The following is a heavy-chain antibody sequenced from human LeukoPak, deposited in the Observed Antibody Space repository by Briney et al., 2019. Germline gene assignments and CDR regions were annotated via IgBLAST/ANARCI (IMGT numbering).Heavy chain of an antibody. J-gene: IGHJ4*02. CDR1: GYSFTSYW. D-gene: IGHD3-22*01. V-gene: IGHV5-51*01. CDR3: ARLDDSGGYYSYFDY. CDR2: IYPGDSDT. Sequence: EESLKISCKGSGYSFTSYWIGWVRQMPGKGLEWMGIIYPGDSDTRYSPSFQGQVTISADKSISTAYLQWSSLKASDTAMYFCARLDDSGGYYSYFDYWGQGTLVTVSS.